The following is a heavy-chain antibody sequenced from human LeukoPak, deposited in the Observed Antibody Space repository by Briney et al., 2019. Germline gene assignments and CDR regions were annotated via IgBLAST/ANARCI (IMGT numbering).Heavy chain of an antibody. D-gene: IGHD3-16*01. CDR2: IGTDGGST. J-gene: IGHJ4*02. Sequence: GGSLRLSCAASGFSFSTYWMHWVRQAPGKGLAWVSRIGTDGGSTYYADSVKGRFTVSRDNAKNTLDLQMSSLRVEDTAVYYCATDRAWGGFDNWGQGTLVTVSS. V-gene: IGHV3-74*01. CDR3: ATDRAWGGFDN. CDR1: GFSFSTYW.